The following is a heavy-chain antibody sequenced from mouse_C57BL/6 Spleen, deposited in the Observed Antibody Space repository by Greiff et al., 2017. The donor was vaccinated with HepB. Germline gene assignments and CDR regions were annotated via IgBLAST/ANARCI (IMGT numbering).Heavy chain of an antibody. CDR2: IDPSDSYT. CDR3: VDGYYGYFDV. D-gene: IGHD2-3*01. V-gene: IGHV1-59*01. J-gene: IGHJ1*03. CDR1: GYTFTSYW. Sequence: VQLQQPGAELVRPGTSVKLSCKASGYTFTSYWMHWVKQRPGQGLEWIGVIDPSDSYTNYNQKFKGTATLTVDTSSSTAYMQLSSLTSEDSAVYYCVDGYYGYFDVWGTGTTVTVSS.